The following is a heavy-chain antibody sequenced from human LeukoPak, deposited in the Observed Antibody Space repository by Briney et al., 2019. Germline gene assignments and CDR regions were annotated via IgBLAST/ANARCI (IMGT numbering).Heavy chain of an antibody. J-gene: IGHJ4*02. V-gene: IGHV3-23*01. D-gene: IGHD6-13*01. CDR3: AKEIAAGGTPSFDF. CDR1: GFTFSNYA. Sequence: GGSLRLSCAASGFTFSNYAMSWVRHAPGRGLEWVSGISDSGGIYYVDSVKGRSPISRDNSKNMLHLEMNSLKVEDTAIYYCAKEIAAGGTPSFDFWGQGILVSVSS. CDR2: ISDSGGI.